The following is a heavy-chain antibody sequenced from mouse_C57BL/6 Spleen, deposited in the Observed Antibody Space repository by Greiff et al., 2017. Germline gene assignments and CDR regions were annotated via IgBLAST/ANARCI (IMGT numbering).Heavy chain of an antibody. V-gene: IGHV5-17*01. D-gene: IGHD3-2*02. CDR2: ISSGSSTI. Sequence: EVKLVESGGGLVKPGGSLKLSCEASGFTFSDYGMHWVRQAPGKGLEWVAYISSGSSTIYYADTMKGRFTMSRDNAKNTLFMQMTCLRSVDTAMFYCERGGTAQDPSYYFDYWGQGTTLTVSS. J-gene: IGHJ2*01. CDR3: ERGGTAQDPSYYFDY. CDR1: GFTFSDYG.